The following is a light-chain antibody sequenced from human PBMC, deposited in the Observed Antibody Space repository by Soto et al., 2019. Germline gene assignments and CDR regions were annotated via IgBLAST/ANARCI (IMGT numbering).Light chain of an antibody. J-gene: IGKJ3*01. V-gene: IGKV1-9*01. CDR3: QQLKSYPSIT. CDR1: QGVRSY. Sequence: IQLTQSPSSLSASVGDRVTITCRASQGVRSYLAWYQQKPGQAPKFLIYGASTLQSGVPSRFSGSGSGTDFTLTISNLQPEDFATYYCQQLKSYPSITFGPGTTVDVK. CDR2: GAS.